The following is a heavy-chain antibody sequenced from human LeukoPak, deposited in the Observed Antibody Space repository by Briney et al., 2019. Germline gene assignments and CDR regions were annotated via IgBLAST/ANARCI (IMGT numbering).Heavy chain of an antibody. V-gene: IGHV4-39*01. D-gene: IGHD3-9*01. CDR1: GGSISSSSYY. CDR2: IYYSGST. CDR3: ARHAAYYDILTGYLPYYFDY. J-gene: IGHJ4*02. Sequence: SETLSLTCTVSGGSISSSSYYWGWIRQPPGKGLEWIGSIYYSGSTYYNPSLKSRVTISVDTSKNQFSLKLSSVTAADTAVYYCARHAAYYDILTGYLPYYFDYWGQGTLVTVSS.